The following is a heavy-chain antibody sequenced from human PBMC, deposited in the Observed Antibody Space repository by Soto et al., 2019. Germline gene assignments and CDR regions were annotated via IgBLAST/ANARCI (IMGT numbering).Heavy chain of an antibody. CDR3: ARNTRVVAATPIWGLADY. CDR1: GFTFSSYA. V-gene: IGHV3-30-3*01. CDR2: ISYDGSNK. J-gene: IGHJ4*02. D-gene: IGHD2-15*01. Sequence: GGSLRLSCAASGFTFSSYAMHWVRQAPGKGLEWVAVISYDGSNKYYADSVKGRFTISRDNSKNTLYLQMNSLRAEDTAVYYCARNTRVVAATPIWGLADYWGQGTLVTVSS.